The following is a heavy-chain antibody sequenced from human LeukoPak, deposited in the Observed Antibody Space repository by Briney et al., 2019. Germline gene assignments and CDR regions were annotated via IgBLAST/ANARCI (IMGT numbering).Heavy chain of an antibody. V-gene: IGHV4-30-2*01. D-gene: IGHD2-15*01. CDR3: ARAVVAAPSGAFDI. Sequence: SETLSLTCTVSGDSVISGLYSWSWIRQPPGKGLEWIGYIYHSGSTYYDPSLKSRVTISVDRSKNQFSLKLSSVTAADTAVYYCARAVVAAPSGAFDIWGQGTMVTVSS. CDR2: IYHSGST. J-gene: IGHJ3*02. CDR1: GDSVISGLYS.